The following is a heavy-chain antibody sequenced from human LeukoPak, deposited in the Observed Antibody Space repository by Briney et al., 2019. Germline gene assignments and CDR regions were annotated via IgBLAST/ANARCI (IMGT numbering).Heavy chain of an antibody. J-gene: IGHJ6*03. D-gene: IGHD3-22*01. CDR1: GGSISSYY. V-gene: IGHV4-59*01. CDR3: TRGSIAYYMDV. Sequence: PSETLSLTCTVSGGSISSYYWSWIRQPPGKGLEWIGNIYYSGSTNYNPSLKSRVTISVDTSKNQFSLKLSSVTAADTAVYYCTRGSIAYYMDVWGKGTTVTISS. CDR2: IYYSGST.